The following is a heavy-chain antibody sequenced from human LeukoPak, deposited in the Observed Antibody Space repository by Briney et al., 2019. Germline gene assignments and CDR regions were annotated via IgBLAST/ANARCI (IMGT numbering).Heavy chain of an antibody. CDR2: IAHSLRYT. Sequence: PGGSLRLSCTPSGFTFSSYTMNWVRQAPGKGLEWVSYIAHSLRYTNYADSVKGRFTISRDDANKSLYLQMNSLRAEDTAVYCCARVGGYCSGSSCYGYYLDFWGQGTLVTVSS. CDR1: GFTFSSYT. J-gene: IGHJ4*02. V-gene: IGHV3-21*05. D-gene: IGHD2-2*01. CDR3: ARVGGYCSGSSCYGYYLDF.